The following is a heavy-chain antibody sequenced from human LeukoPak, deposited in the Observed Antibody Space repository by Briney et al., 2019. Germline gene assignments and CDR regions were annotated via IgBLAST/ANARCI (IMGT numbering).Heavy chain of an antibody. CDR2: MNPNSGNT. Sequence: ASVKVSCKASGYTFTSYDNNWVRQATGQGLEWMGWMNPNSGNTGYAQKFQGRVTMTRNTSISTAYMELSSLRSEGTAVYYCARVAGYSYGLSAGDYWGQGTLVTVSS. D-gene: IGHD5-18*01. CDR3: ARVAGYSYGLSAGDY. CDR1: GYTFTSYD. J-gene: IGHJ4*02. V-gene: IGHV1-8*01.